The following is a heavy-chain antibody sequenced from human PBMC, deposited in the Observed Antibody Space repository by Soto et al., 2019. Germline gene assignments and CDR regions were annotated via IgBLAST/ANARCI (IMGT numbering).Heavy chain of an antibody. J-gene: IGHJ6*02. CDR2: ISTYNSRT. CDR3: ASARYCASTSCYKHYYYGMDT. Sequence: QDQLVQSGAEVKKHGASVKISCEASGYTFTSHGISWVRQAPGQGLEWLGWISTYNSRTHYAQKVQGRVTMTTDTSTSTAYLYLRRLTFADTAGYYCASARYCASTSCYKHYYYGMDTWGQGTTVTVSS. D-gene: IGHD2-2*02. CDR1: GYTFTSHG. V-gene: IGHV1-18*04.